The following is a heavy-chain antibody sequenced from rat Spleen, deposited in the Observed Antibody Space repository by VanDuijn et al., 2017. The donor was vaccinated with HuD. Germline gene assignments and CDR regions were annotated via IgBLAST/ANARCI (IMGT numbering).Heavy chain of an antibody. J-gene: IGHJ2*01. D-gene: IGHD3-4*01. CDR1: GFTFNNYW. Sequence: EVQLVESGGGLVQPGRSLTLPCVASGFTFNNYWMTWFRQTPGKGLEWIASISISGDTTYYPDSEKGRFIISRVNAKSTLYLQMNSLRSEDTATYYCTTVSPTGYWGQGVMVTVSS. CDR2: ISISGDTT. V-gene: IGHV5-31*01. CDR3: TTVSPTGY.